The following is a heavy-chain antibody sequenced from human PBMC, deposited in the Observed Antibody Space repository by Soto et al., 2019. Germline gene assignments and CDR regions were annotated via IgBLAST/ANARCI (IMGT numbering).Heavy chain of an antibody. CDR1: GFTFSSYA. D-gene: IGHD6-19*01. CDR2: ISGSGGST. CDR3: AKLIAVAGTNYYYGMDV. Sequence: GGSLRLSCAASGFTFSSYAMSWVRQAPGKGLEWVSAISGSGGSTYYADYVKGRFTISRDNSKNTLYLQMNSLRAEDTAVYYCAKLIAVAGTNYYYGMDVWGQGTTVTVSS. J-gene: IGHJ6*02. V-gene: IGHV3-23*01.